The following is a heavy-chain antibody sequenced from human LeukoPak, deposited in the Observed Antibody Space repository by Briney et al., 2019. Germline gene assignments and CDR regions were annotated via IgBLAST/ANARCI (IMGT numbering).Heavy chain of an antibody. V-gene: IGHV3-21*01. J-gene: IGHJ4*02. D-gene: IGHD7-27*01. Sequence: GGSLRLSCAASGFTVSSNYMSWVRQAPGKGLEWVSSISSSSSYIYYADSVKGRFTISRDNAKNSLYLQMNSLRAEDTAVYYCARELGHFDYWGQGTLVTVSS. CDR2: ISSSSSYI. CDR1: GFTVSSNY. CDR3: ARELGHFDY.